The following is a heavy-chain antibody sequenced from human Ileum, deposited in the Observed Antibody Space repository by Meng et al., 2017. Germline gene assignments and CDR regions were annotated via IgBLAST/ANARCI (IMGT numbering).Heavy chain of an antibody. CDR1: GFTFSSYW. J-gene: IGHJ5*02. V-gene: IGHV3-74*01. Sequence: VQLVEAGGGLVQPGGSLRLSCAASGFTFSSYWMHWVRQAPGKGLVWVSRINSDGSSTSYADSVKGRFTISRDNAKNTLYLQMNSLRAEGTAVYYCARDRSNYDYVWGSYRQHNWFDPWGQGTLVTVSS. D-gene: IGHD3-16*02. CDR2: INSDGSST. CDR3: ARDRSNYDYVWGSYRQHNWFDP.